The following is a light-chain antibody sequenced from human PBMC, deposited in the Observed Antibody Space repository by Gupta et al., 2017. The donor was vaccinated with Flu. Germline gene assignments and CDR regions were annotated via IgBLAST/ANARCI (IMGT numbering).Light chain of an antibody. J-gene: IGLJ1*01. Sequence: VTISCTGISSNIGAGYDVHWYQHLPGTAPRLLIYDNSNRPSGIPDRFSGSKSDTSASLAITGLQAEDEADYYCQSYDSSLTGYVFGTGTKVTVL. CDR2: DNS. CDR1: SSNIGAGYD. CDR3: QSYDSSLTGYV. V-gene: IGLV1-40*01.